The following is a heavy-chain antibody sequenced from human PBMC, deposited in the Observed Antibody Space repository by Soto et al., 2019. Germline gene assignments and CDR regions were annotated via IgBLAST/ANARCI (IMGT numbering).Heavy chain of an antibody. CDR3: ARTYYYDSSDYYPFDF. CDR2: IYPGDSDT. D-gene: IGHD3-22*01. V-gene: IGHV5-51*01. J-gene: IGHJ4*02. CDR1: GYNFTSYW. Sequence: PGESLKISCKGSGYNFTSYWIGWLRQMPGKGLEWMGIIYPGDSDTRYSPSFQGQVTISADKSISTAFLQWSSLRASDTAMFYCARTYYYDSSDYYPFDFWGQGTLVTVSS.